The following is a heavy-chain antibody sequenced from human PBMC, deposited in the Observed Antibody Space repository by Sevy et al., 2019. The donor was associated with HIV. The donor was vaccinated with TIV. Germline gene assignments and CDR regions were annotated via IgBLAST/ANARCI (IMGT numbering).Heavy chain of an antibody. CDR3: TCGSGSYYFYN. D-gene: IGHD3-10*01. J-gene: IGHJ4*02. V-gene: IGHV3-73*01. CDR2: IRRKANGDAT. Sequence: GGSLRLSCTAFGFTFSGSAMHLVRQASGKGLEWVARIRRKANGDATAYAASVKGRFTISRDDSENTAYLQMNSLKTEDTAVYYCTCGSGSYYFYNWGQGTLVTVSS. CDR1: GFTFSGSA.